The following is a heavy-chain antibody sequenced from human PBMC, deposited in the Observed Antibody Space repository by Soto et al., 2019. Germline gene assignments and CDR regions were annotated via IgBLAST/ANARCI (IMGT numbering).Heavy chain of an antibody. J-gene: IGHJ6*02. CDR1: GFTFSHCC. CDR2: IKSKTDGGTT. V-gene: IGHV3-15*01. D-gene: IGHD3-3*01. CDR3: TTVTYYDVWCARKGGMAV. Sequence: GGSLILSSAGSGFTFSHCCMLWVRQAPGKGLEWVGRIKSKTDGGTTDYAAPVKGRFTISRDDSKNTLYLQMNSLNTEDTAVYYCTTVTYYDVWCARKGGMAVRGQGNTVTV.